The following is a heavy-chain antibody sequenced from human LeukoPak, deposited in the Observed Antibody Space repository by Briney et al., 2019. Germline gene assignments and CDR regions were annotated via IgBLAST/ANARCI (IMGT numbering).Heavy chain of an antibody. D-gene: IGHD5-18*01. CDR3: TREKEAYNFGLAYYYYYMDV. Sequence: GGSLRLSCAASGFTFNGSAMHWVRQAPGKGLEWVGQIGSGAKSYATAYAASVKGRFTISRDDSKNTAYLQMNSLQTEDTAVYYCTREKEAYNFGLAYYYYYMDVWGKGTTVTVSS. CDR1: GFTFNGSA. J-gene: IGHJ6*03. CDR2: IGSGAKSYAT. V-gene: IGHV3-73*01.